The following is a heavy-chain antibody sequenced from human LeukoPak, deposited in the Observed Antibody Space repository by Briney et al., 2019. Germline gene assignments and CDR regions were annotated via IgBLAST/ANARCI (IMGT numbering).Heavy chain of an antibody. CDR2: IRYDGSNK. V-gene: IGHV3-30*02. D-gene: IGHD5-18*01. Sequence: TGGSLRLSCAASGFTSSSYGMHWVRQAPGKGLEWMAFIRYDGSNKYYADSVKGRFTNSRDNSKNTLYLQMNSLRAEDTAVYYCAKDQGYSYVVDYYYMDVWGKGTTVTVSS. CDR1: GFTSSSYG. J-gene: IGHJ6*03. CDR3: AKDQGYSYVVDYYYMDV.